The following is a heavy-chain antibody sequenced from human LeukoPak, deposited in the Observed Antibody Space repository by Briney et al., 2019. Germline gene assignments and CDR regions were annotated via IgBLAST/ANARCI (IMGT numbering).Heavy chain of an antibody. Sequence: GGSLRLSCAASGFTFSIYSMNWVRQAPGKGLEWVSSISSGGSYIYYADSVKGRFTISRDNAENSLSLQMNSLRAEDTAVYYCARDPAYCGGGCSPGGVDAFDIWGQGTMVTVSS. CDR1: GFTFSIYS. CDR2: ISSGGSYI. V-gene: IGHV3-21*01. D-gene: IGHD2-21*02. CDR3: ARDPAYCGGGCSPGGVDAFDI. J-gene: IGHJ3*02.